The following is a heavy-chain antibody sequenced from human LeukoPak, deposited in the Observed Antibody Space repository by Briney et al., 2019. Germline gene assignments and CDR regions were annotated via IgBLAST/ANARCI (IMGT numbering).Heavy chain of an antibody. J-gene: IGHJ4*02. CDR1: VYTFTDYY. Sequence: ASVKVSRKASVYTFTDYYMHWVQQAPGKGLEWMGRVDPEDGETIYAEKFQSRVTITADTSTDTAYMELSSLRSADTAVYYCATGGALRIDYWGQGTLVTVSS. V-gene: IGHV1-69-2*01. CDR3: ATGGALRIDY. CDR2: VDPEDGET. D-gene: IGHD4-17*01.